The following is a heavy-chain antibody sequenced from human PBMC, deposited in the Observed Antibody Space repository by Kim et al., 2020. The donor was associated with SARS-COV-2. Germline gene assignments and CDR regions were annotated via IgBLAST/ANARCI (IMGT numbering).Heavy chain of an antibody. CDR2: ISYDGSNK. CDR3: AKKVRRGYGSGSYYNEIGADY. J-gene: IGHJ4*02. CDR1: GFTFSSYG. Sequence: GGSLRLSCAASGFTFSSYGMHWVRQAPGKGLEWVAVISYDGSNKYYADSVKGRFTISRDNSKNTLYLQMNSLRAEDTAVYYCAKKVRRGYGSGSYYNEIGADYWGQGTLVTVSS. D-gene: IGHD3-10*01. V-gene: IGHV3-30*18.